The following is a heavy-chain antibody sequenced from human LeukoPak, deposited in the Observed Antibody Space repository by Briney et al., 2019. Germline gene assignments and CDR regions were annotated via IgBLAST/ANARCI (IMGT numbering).Heavy chain of an antibody. CDR2: IYSGGST. J-gene: IGHJ4*02. CDR1: GFTFSGSA. CDR3: ARDFTILDY. V-gene: IGHV3-53*01. Sequence: GGSLRLSCAASGFTFSGSAMHWVRQASGKGLEWVSVIYSGGSTYYADSVKGRFTISRDNAKNTLYLQMNSLRVEDTAVYYCARDFTILDYWGQGTLVTVSS. D-gene: IGHD3-3*01.